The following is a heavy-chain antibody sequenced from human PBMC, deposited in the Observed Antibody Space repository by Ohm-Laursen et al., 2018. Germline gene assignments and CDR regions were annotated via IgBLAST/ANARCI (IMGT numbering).Heavy chain of an antibody. CDR2: ISNDENYK. D-gene: IGHD1-14*01. Sequence: SLRLSCAASGFTFSSYGMHWVRQAPGKGLEWVAVISNDENYKNYADSVRGRFTISRDNSENTLYLQMNSLRAEDTAVYYCAKAHLKNLDPWGQGTLVTVSS. J-gene: IGHJ5*02. CDR1: GFTFSSYG. CDR3: AKAHLKNLDP. V-gene: IGHV3-30*18.